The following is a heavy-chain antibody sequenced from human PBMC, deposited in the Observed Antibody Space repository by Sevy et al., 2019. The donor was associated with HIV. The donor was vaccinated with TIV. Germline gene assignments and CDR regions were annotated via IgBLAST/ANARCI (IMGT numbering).Heavy chain of an antibody. CDR1: GGSISSSSYY. V-gene: IGHV4-39*01. CDR2: IYYSGST. J-gene: IGHJ3*02. D-gene: IGHD3-22*01. CDR3: ARDDSSGYYAFDI. Sequence: SQTLSLTCTVSGGSISSSSYYWGWIRQPPGNGLEWIGSIYYSGSTYYNPSLKSRVTISVDTSKNQFSLKLSSVTAADTAVYYCARDDSSGYYAFDIWGQGTMVTVSS.